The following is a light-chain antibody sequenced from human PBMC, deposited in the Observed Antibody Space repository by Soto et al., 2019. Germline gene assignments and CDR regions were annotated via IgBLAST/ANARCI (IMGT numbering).Light chain of an antibody. V-gene: IGKV2-28*01. CDR3: MQPLENFRT. CDR2: LGS. CDR1: ARRLHKNGYNY. J-gene: IGKJ1*01. Sequence: IVMTQSPLSLSVTPGEAASISCMSSARRLHKNGYNYVDWYMQKPGQSTQLLIYLGSNRASGVHDRFSGSGSDTYFTLEISRVEADDVGVYYCMQPLENFRTFGQGTKVDIK.